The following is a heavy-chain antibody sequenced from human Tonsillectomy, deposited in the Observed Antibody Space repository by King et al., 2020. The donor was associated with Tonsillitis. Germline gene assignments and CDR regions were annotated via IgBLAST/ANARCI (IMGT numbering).Heavy chain of an antibody. CDR2: IYYSWST. J-gene: IGHJ4*02. Sequence: QLQESGPGLVKPSETLSLTCTVSGGSISSYYWSWIRQPPGKGLEWIGYIYYSWSTNYNPSLKSRVTISVDTSKKQFSLKLSSLTAADTAFYYCASPYPVLKYWGQGTLVTVSS. CDR3: ASPYPVLKY. V-gene: IGHV4-59*01. CDR1: GGSISSYY. D-gene: IGHD3-9*01.